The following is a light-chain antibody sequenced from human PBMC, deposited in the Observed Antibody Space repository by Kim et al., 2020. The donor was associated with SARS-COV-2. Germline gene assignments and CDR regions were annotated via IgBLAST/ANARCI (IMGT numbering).Light chain of an antibody. CDR3: TSRDSSSDHVV. CDR1: SLKKFY. CDR2: GKS. Sequence: ALGPTVRRTGQGDSLKKFYATWYQQRSGQAPLLVLYGKSSRPSGIPDRFSGSASGDTASLTITGAQAEDEADYYCTSRDSSSDHVVFGGGTKVTVL. V-gene: IGLV3-19*01. J-gene: IGLJ2*01.